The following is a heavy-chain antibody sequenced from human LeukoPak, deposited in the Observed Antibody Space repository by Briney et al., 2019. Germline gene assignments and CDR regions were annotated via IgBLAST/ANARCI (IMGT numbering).Heavy chain of an antibody. CDR1: GFTFSRYS. V-gene: IGHV3-21*01. Sequence: GGSLRLSCAPSGFTFSRYSMTWVRQAPGKGLEWVSSISSASTFIYYADSMKGRFTISRDNAKNSLFLQVNSLRAEDTAVYYCVRENTAVGDIYFDYWGQGTLVTVSS. CDR3: VRENTAVGDIYFDY. J-gene: IGHJ4*02. D-gene: IGHD6-13*01. CDR2: ISSASTFI.